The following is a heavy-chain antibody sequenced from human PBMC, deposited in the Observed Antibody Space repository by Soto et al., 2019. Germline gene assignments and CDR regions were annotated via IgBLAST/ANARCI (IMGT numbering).Heavy chain of an antibody. V-gene: IGHV3-7*03. CDR1: GFTFSSYW. CDR2: IKQDGSEK. CDR3: ASKKLAYCGGDCYSSWFDP. J-gene: IGHJ5*02. Sequence: PGGSLRLSCAASGFTFSSYWMSWVRQAPGKGLEWVANIKQDGSEKYYVDSVKGRFTISRDNAKNSLYLQMNSLRAEDTAVYYCASKKLAYCGGDCYSSWFDPWGQGTLVTVSS. D-gene: IGHD2-21*02.